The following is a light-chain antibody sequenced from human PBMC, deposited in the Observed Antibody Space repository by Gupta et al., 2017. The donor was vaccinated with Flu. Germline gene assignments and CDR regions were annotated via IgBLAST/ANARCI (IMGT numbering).Light chain of an antibody. CDR3: QQRSRWIS. J-gene: IGKJ4*01. CDR1: QSVSDL. V-gene: IGKV3-11*01. Sequence: SPAPLSLSPGERATLSCRASQSVSDLLAWYQQKPGQPPRLLIYDGSYRATGIPARFSGSGSGTDFTLTITSLEPEEFAVYYCQQRSRWISFGGGTKVEIK. CDR2: DGS.